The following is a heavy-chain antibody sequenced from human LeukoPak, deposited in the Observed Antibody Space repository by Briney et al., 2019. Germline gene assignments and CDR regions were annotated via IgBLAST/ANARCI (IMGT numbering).Heavy chain of an antibody. CDR2: ISGSGGST. Sequence: GGSLRLSCAASGFTFSSYSMNWVRQAPGKGLEWVSAISGSGGSTYYADSVKGRFTISRDNSKNTLYLQMNSLRAEDTAVYYCAKEVRGYGYFDYWGQGTLVTVSS. V-gene: IGHV3-23*01. J-gene: IGHJ4*02. CDR1: GFTFSSYS. CDR3: AKEVRGYGYFDY. D-gene: IGHD5-12*01.